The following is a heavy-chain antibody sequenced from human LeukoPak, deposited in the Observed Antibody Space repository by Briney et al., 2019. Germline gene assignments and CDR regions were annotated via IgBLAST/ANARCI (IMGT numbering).Heavy chain of an antibody. V-gene: IGHV3-9*01. CDR2: ISWNSGSI. J-gene: IGHJ4*02. CDR1: GFIFNNYA. D-gene: IGHD3-16*01. CDR3: ARRLAALGAHHPGGWGWGIDS. Sequence: GGSLRLSCAGSGFIFNNYAMHWVRQPPGKGLEWVSGISWNSGSIDYADSVKGRFTISRDNAKNSLYLQMNNLRAEDTAVYYCARRLAALGAHHPGGWGWGIDSWGQGTLVTVSS.